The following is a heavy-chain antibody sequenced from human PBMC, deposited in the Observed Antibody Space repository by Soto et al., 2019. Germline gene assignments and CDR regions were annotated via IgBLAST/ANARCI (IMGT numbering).Heavy chain of an antibody. CDR2: ISGSGGST. D-gene: IGHD3-3*01. Sequence: EVQLLESGGGLVQPGGSLRLSCAASGFTFSSYAMSWVRQAPGKGLEWVSAISGSGGSTADADSVKGRFTIPGDNPKTTLYMQTTSLSAQDTALYYCAKDLVSIFGVAPDYWGQGPLVTVSS. CDR3: AKDLVSIFGVAPDY. V-gene: IGHV3-23*01. J-gene: IGHJ4*02. CDR1: GFTFSSYA.